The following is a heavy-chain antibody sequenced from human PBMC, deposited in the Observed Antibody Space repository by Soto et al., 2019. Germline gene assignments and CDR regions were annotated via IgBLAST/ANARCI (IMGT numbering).Heavy chain of an antibody. V-gene: IGHV4-39*01. D-gene: IGHD3-3*01. CDR2: IYYSGST. Sequence: SETLSLTCTVSGGSISSSSYYWGWIRQPPGKGLEWIGSIYYSGSTYYNPSLKSRVTISVDTSKNQFSLKLSSVTAADTAVYYCARHESSRFLEWYYYGMEVWGQRTTVTVSS. J-gene: IGHJ6*02. CDR3: ARHESSRFLEWYYYGMEV. CDR1: GGSISSSSYY.